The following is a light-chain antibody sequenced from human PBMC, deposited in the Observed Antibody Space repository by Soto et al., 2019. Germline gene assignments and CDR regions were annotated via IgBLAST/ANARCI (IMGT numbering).Light chain of an antibody. V-gene: IGLV1-44*01. CDR3: AAWDDSLNGVV. Sequence: QSVLTQPPSASGTPGQRVTISCSGSSSNIGSNSVNWYQKFPATAPKLLIYGNTQRPSGVPDRFSGSKSGTSASLAISGLHSEDEADDYCAAWDDSLNGVVFGGGTKLTVL. CDR1: SSNIGSNS. J-gene: IGLJ3*02. CDR2: GNT.